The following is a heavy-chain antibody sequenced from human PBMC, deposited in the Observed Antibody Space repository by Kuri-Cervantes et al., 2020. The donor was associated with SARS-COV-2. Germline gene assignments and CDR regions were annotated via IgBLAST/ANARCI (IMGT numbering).Heavy chain of an antibody. CDR3: ARDGAFTIFGVVIIGDY. V-gene: IGHV3-30-3*01. Sequence: GESLKISCAASEFTFSDYYMSWIRQAPGKGLEWVAVISYDGSNKYYADSVKGRFTISRDNSKNTLYLQMNSLRAEDTAVYYCARDGAFTIFGVVIIGDYWGQGTLVTVSS. D-gene: IGHD3-3*01. CDR1: EFTFSDYY. J-gene: IGHJ4*02. CDR2: ISYDGSNK.